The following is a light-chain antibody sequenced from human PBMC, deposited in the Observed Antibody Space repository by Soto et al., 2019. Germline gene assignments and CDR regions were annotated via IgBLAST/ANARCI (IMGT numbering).Light chain of an antibody. CDR2: DAF. CDR3: QQYNSYSPLT. CDR1: QSISSW. V-gene: IGKV1-5*01. J-gene: IGKJ4*01. Sequence: DIQMTQSPSSLSASVGDRVTITCRASQSISSWLAWYQQKPGKAPKLLIFDAFSLASGVPSRFSGSRSGTEFTLTISSLQPYDYATYYCQQYNSYSPLTVGGGTKVDIK.